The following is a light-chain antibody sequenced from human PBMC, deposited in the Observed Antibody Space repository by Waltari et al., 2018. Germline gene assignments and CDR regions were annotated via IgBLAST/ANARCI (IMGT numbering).Light chain of an antibody. CDR2: TDE. CDR3: ASWDNTLTVS. Sequence: QSVLTQPPSASGTPGQRVIISCSGSRSNIGTHTVNWYQQLPGSAPKLLIFTDEQRPAGVAHRSSGSTSATSASLTISRLQSEDEAYYYSASWDNTLTVSFGTGTKVIVL. V-gene: IGLV1-44*01. CDR1: RSNIGTHT. J-gene: IGLJ1*01.